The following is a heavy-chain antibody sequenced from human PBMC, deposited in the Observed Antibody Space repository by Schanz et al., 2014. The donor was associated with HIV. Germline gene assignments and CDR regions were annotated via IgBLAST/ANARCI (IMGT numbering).Heavy chain of an antibody. Sequence: QVQLVESGGGVVQPGKSLRLSCAASGFSISGYGMHWVRQTPGKGLEWVAVLWYDGSNKDYADSVKGRFTISRDNSKNTLFLQMSRLRVEDTALYFCAKVSPLRPLASDGRGPLDVWGQGTMVTVSS. J-gene: IGHJ3*01. CDR2: LWYDGSNK. D-gene: IGHD1-26*01. CDR3: AKVSPLRPLASDGRGPLDV. V-gene: IGHV3-33*06. CDR1: GFSISGYG.